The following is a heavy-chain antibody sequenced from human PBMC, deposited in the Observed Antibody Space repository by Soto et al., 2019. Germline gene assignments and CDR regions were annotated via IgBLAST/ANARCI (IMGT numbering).Heavy chain of an antibody. V-gene: IGHV3-66*01. CDR3: ARDRGYR. Sequence: EVQLVESGGGLVQPGGSLRLSCAASGFSVGDNYMKWVRQAPGKGLEWVSLIYSGGSTFYADSVKGRFTITRDNSTNKLFLQMNNVRVDDTAVYYGARDRGYRWGQGTMVTVSA. CDR1: GFSVGDNY. D-gene: IGHD5-12*01. J-gene: IGHJ3*01. CDR2: IYSGGST.